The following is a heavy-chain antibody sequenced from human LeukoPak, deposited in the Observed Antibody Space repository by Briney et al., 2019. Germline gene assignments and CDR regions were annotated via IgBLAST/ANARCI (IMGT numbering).Heavy chain of an antibody. J-gene: IGHJ6*02. CDR1: GFTFSDYY. Sequence: GGSLRLSCAASGFTFSDYYMSWIRQAPGKGLEWVSYISSSGSTIYYADSVKGRFTISRDDAKNSLYLQMNSLRAEDTAVYYCAREVNTVTALYGMDVWGQGTTVTVSS. V-gene: IGHV3-11*01. CDR3: AREVNTVTALYGMDV. CDR2: ISSSGSTI. D-gene: IGHD4-17*01.